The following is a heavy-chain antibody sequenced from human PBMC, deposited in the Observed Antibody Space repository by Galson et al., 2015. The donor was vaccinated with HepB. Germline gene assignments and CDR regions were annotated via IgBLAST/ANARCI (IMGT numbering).Heavy chain of an antibody. J-gene: IGHJ4*02. Sequence: SLRLSCAASGFTFSSYAMSWVRQAPGKGLEWVSAISGSGGSTYYADSVKGRFTISRDNSKNTLYLQMNSLRAEDTAVYYCAKDIIIYYDSSGVVDYWGQGTLVTVSS. V-gene: IGHV3-23*01. D-gene: IGHD3-22*01. CDR1: GFTFSSYA. CDR2: ISGSGGST. CDR3: AKDIIIYYDSSGVVDY.